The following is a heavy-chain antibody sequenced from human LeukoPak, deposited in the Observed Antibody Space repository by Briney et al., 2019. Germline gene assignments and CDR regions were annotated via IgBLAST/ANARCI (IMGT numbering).Heavy chain of an antibody. CDR1: GGTFSSYA. CDR3: ARVKGTTVTTGYYYYMDV. D-gene: IGHD4-11*01. CDR2: IIPIFGTA. J-gene: IGHJ6*03. V-gene: IGHV1-69*05. Sequence: SVKVSCKASGGTFSSYAISWVRQAPGQGLEWMGGIIPIFGTANYAQKFQGRVTITTDESTSTAYMELSSLRSEDTAVYYCARVKGTTVTTGYYYYMDVWGKGTTVTVSS.